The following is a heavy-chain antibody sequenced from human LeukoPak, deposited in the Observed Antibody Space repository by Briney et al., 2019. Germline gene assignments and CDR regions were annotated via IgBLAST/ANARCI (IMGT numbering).Heavy chain of an antibody. CDR2: IYSDETNT. Sequence: LRXSCAAXXXXXXXXWMHWXRXAPGXXLXXVXRIYSDETNTHYADSVRGRFTISRDNAKNTLYLQMNSLRAEDTALYYCARRSPLGGFFDSWGQGTLVTVSS. J-gene: IGHJ4*02. CDR1: XXXXXXXW. CDR3: ARRSPLGGFFDS. D-gene: IGHD3-16*01. V-gene: IGHV3-74*01.